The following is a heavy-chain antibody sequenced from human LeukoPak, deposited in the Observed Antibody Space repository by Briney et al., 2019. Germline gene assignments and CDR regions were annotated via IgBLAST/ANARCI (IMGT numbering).Heavy chain of an antibody. Sequence: SETLSLTCTVSGGSISSSSYYWGWIRQPPGKGLEWIGSIYYSGSTYYNPSLKSRVTISVDTSKNQFSLKLSSVTAADTAVYYCARQLVLDYYYYYGMDVWGQGTTVTVSS. CDR3: ARQLVLDYYYYYGMDV. CDR2: IYYSGST. CDR1: GGSISSSSYY. V-gene: IGHV4-39*01. D-gene: IGHD6-13*01. J-gene: IGHJ6*02.